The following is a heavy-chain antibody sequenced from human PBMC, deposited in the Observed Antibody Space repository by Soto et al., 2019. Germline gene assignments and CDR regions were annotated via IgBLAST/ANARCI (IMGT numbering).Heavy chain of an antibody. Sequence: HPGGSLRLSCAASGFTFSSYWMHWVRQAPGEGLVWVSRINGDGSSTSYADSVKGRFTFSRDNAKSTLYLQMNSLRAEDSAVYYCARGRPGDGYNIHYWGQGTLVTVSS. CDR1: GFTFSSYW. J-gene: IGHJ4*02. CDR2: INGDGSST. V-gene: IGHV3-74*01. D-gene: IGHD5-12*01. CDR3: ARGRPGDGYNIHY.